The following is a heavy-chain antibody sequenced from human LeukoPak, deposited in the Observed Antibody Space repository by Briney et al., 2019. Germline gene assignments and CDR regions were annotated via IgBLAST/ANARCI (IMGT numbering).Heavy chain of an antibody. CDR3: ARARYSYGSNWFDP. D-gene: IGHD5-18*01. CDR1: GGSFSGYY. V-gene: IGHV4-34*01. CDR2: IYYSGST. Sequence: SETLSLTCAVYGGSFSGYYWSWIRQPPGKGLEWIGSIYYSGSTYYNPSLKSRVTISVDTSKNQFSLKLSSVTAADTAVYYCARARYSYGSNWFDPWGQGTLVTVSS. J-gene: IGHJ5*02.